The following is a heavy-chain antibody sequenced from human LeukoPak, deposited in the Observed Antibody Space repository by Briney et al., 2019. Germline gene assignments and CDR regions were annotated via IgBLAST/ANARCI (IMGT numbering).Heavy chain of an antibody. D-gene: IGHD4-11*01. J-gene: IGHJ5*02. V-gene: IGHV4-59*11. CDR3: ARVGVDYSNYVGRGNWFDP. CDR2: IYYSGST. CDR1: GDSISSHY. Sequence: SGTLSLTCTVSGDSISSHYWSWIRQPPGKGLEWIGYIYYSGSTNYNPSLMSRVTISVDTSKNQFSLKLNSVTAADTAVYYCARVGVDYSNYVGRGNWFDPWGQGTLVTVSS.